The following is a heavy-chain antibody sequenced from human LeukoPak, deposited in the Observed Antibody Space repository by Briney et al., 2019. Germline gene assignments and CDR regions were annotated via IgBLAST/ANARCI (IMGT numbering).Heavy chain of an antibody. J-gene: IGHJ4*02. Sequence: GGSLRLPCAASGFTFDDCAMYWVRQAPGKGLEWVSVIYSGGSTYYADSVKGRFTISRDNSKNTLYLQMNSLRAEDTAVYYCARVDYGDYGFDYWGQGTLVTVSS. CDR2: IYSGGST. CDR3: ARVDYGDYGFDY. D-gene: IGHD4-17*01. V-gene: IGHV3-66*01. CDR1: GFTFDDCA.